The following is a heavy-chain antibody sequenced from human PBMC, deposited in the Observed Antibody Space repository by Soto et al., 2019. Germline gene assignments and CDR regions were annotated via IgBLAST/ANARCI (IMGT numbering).Heavy chain of an antibody. CDR3: ARVNSSSWYYYYYYMDV. CDR2: IYSGGST. J-gene: IGHJ6*03. Sequence: GGSLRLSCAASGFTVSSNYMSWVRQAPGKGLEWVSVIYSGGSTYYADSVKGRFTISRDNSKNTLYLQMNSLRAEDTAVYYCARVNSSSWYYYYYYMDVWGKGTTVTVSS. V-gene: IGHV3-66*01. CDR1: GFTVSSNY. D-gene: IGHD6-13*01.